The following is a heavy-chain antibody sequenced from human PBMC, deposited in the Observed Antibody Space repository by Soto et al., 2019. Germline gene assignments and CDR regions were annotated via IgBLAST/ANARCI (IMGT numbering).Heavy chain of an antibody. CDR3: ARGHDPYCSGGSCYPADY. CDR2: INPSGGST. D-gene: IGHD2-15*01. Sequence: ASVKVSCQASGYTFTSYYMHWVRQAPGQGLEWMGIINPSGGSTSYAQKFQGRVTMTRDTSTSTVYMELSSLRSEDTAVYYCARGHDPYCSGGSCYPADYWGQGTLVTVSS. J-gene: IGHJ4*02. V-gene: IGHV1-46*03. CDR1: GYTFTSYY.